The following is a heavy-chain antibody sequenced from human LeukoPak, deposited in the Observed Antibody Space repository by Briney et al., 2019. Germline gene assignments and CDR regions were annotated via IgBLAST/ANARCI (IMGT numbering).Heavy chain of an antibody. CDR1: GFTVNSYC. Sequence: GGSLRLSCVASGFTVNSYCMNWVRQAPGKGLEWVSSISSSSSYIYYADSVKGRFTISRDNAKNSLYLQMNSLRAEDTAVYYCARSTGDYYYYYGMDVWGQGTTVTVSS. CDR2: ISSSSSYI. D-gene: IGHD2-8*02. V-gene: IGHV3-21*01. CDR3: ARSTGDYYYYYGMDV. J-gene: IGHJ6*02.